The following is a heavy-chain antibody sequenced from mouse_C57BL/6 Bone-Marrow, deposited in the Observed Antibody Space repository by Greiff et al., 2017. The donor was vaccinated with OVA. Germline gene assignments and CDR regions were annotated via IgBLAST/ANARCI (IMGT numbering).Heavy chain of an antibody. J-gene: IGHJ2*01. CDR2: INPGSGGT. Sequence: VQLQQSGAELVRPGTSVKVSCKASGYAFTNYLIEWVKQRPGQGLEWIGVINPGSGGTNYNEKFKGKATLTADKSSSTAYMQLSSLTSEDSAVYFCARKKGYGYFDYGGQGTTLTVSS. CDR3: ARKKGYGYFDY. D-gene: IGHD2-2*01. V-gene: IGHV1-54*01. CDR1: GYAFTNYL.